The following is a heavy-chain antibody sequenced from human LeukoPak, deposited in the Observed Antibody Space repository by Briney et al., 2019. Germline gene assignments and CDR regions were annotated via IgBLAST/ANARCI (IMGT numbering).Heavy chain of an antibody. D-gene: IGHD6-25*01. V-gene: IGHV1-69*10. CDR2: FIPILATA. CDR1: GGTFSDYA. J-gene: IGHJ3*02. Sequence: ASVKVSCKASGGTFSDYALNWVRQAPGQGLEWMGVFIPILATANSTQKFQGRVTITADISTNTVYMELSSLSSEDTAVYYCARDRSGIAANEAFDIWGQGTMVTVSS. CDR3: ARDRSGIAANEAFDI.